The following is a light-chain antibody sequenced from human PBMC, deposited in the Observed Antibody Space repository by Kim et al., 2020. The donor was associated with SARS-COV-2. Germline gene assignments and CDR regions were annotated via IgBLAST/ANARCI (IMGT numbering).Light chain of an antibody. Sequence: ELTQPPSASGTPGQSVSISCSGTSSNIGENPVNWYQQLPGMAPRLLIEDSDQRPSKIPDRFSAFKSGTSASLAISGLQSEDEADYYCAAWDDTLNAVLFGGGTKVTVL. CDR1: SSNIGENP. V-gene: IGLV1-44*01. CDR3: AAWDDTLNAVL. CDR2: DSD. J-gene: IGLJ3*02.